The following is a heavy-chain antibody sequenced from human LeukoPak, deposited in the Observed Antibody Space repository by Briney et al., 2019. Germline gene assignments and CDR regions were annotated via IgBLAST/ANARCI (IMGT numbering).Heavy chain of an antibody. J-gene: IGHJ3*02. CDR1: GGSISSYY. Sequence: SETLSLTCTVSGGSISSYYWSWIRQPPGKGLEWIGYFHYSGTTNYNPSLKSRVTISVDTSKNQFSLKLRFVTAADTAVYYCARTYSSGAFDIWGQGTMVTVSS. CDR2: FHYSGTT. D-gene: IGHD6-25*01. CDR3: ARTYSSGAFDI. V-gene: IGHV4-59*08.